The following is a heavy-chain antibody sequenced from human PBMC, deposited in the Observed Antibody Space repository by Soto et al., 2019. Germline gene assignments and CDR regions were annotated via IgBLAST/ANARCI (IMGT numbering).Heavy chain of an antibody. CDR3: ARDPELVVTAIFDY. CDR2: ISYDGRNK. Sequence: QVQLVESGGGVVQPGRSLRLSCVASGFTFSSYAMHWVRQAPGRGLEWVAVISYDGRNKYYADSVKGRFTISRDHSRDTLDLQMNSLRAEDTAVDYCARDPELVVTAIFDYWGQGTLVTVSS. CDR1: GFTFSSYA. D-gene: IGHD2-21*02. V-gene: IGHV3-30*04. J-gene: IGHJ4*02.